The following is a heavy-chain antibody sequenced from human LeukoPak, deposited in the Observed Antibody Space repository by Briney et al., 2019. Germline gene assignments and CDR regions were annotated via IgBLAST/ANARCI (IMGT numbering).Heavy chain of an antibody. Sequence: SETLSLTCTASGGAISIYYWSWIRQPPGKGLEWIGYIYYSGSTNYNPSLKSRVTISVDTSTNQFSLRLSSVTAADTAVYYCARGIGYCSGGSCSYYYMDVWGKGTTVTV. CDR3: ARGIGYCSGGSCSYYYMDV. CDR2: IYYSGST. V-gene: IGHV4-59*01. CDR1: GGAISIYY. D-gene: IGHD2-15*01. J-gene: IGHJ6*03.